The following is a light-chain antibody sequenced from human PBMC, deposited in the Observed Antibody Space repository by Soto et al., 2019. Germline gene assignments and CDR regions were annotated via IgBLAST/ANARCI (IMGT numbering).Light chain of an antibody. J-gene: IGLJ3*02. CDR2: EVT. Sequence: QSALTQPPSASGSPGQSVTISCTGTSSDVGGYNYVSWYQQYPGRAPKLMIYEVTKRPSGVADRFSGSKSGNTASLTVSGLQAEDEAAYHCSSAAASNNFYFVFGGGTQLTVL. CDR3: SSAAASNNFYFV. V-gene: IGLV2-8*01. CDR1: SSDVGGYNY.